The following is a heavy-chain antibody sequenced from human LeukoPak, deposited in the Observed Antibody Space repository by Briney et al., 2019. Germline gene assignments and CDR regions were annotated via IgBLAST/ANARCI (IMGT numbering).Heavy chain of an antibody. CDR2: IYHSGST. J-gene: IGHJ5*02. Sequence: SETLSLTCAVSGGSISSGGYSWSWLRQPPGKGLEWIGYIYHSGSTYYNPSLKSRVTISVDTSKNQFSLKLSSVTAADTAVYYCARASSLGRYNWFDPWGQGTLVTVSS. CDR1: GGSISSGGYS. CDR3: ARASSLGRYNWFDP. V-gene: IGHV4-30-2*01.